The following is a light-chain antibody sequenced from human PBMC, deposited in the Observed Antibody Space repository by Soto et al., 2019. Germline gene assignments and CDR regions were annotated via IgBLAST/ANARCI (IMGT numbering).Light chain of an antibody. CDR1: QSINSF. V-gene: IGKV3-20*01. Sequence: EIVLTQSPGTLSLSPGEGATLSCRASQSINSFLAWYQQRRGQAPRLLIHGASNRATGIPDRFSGSGSGPDFTLTISRLEPEDVATYYCQKYNSAPWTFGQGTKV. J-gene: IGKJ1*01. CDR2: GAS. CDR3: QKYNSAPWT.